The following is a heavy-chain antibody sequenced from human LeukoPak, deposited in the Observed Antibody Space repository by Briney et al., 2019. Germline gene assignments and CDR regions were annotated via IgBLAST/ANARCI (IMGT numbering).Heavy chain of an antibody. D-gene: IGHD4-23*01. CDR2: ISGGGGNS. J-gene: IGHJ4*02. Sequence: GGSLRLSCAASGFTSSSYAMSWVRQAPGEGREWVETISGGGGNSYKAGSVKGRFTISRDNSKNTLYLQMNSLRAEDTAVYYCAKDHMTTVVTGFWGQGTMVTVSS. CDR3: AKDHMTTVVTGF. V-gene: IGHV3-23*01. CDR1: GFTSSSYA.